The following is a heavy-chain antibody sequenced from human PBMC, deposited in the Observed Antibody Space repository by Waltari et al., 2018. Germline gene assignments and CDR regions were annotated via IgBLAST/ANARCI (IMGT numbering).Heavy chain of an antibody. CDR1: GDSISRHY. CDR3: ARGQEGDY. J-gene: IGHJ4*02. V-gene: IGHV4-59*11. CDR2: MHQSGGT. Sequence: QVQLQESGPGLVKPSETLTLTCTVSGDSISRHYWSWIRQPPGRGLEWIGYMHQSGGTNYNPSLKRRVTISVDTSKNQFSLKVSSVTAADTAVYHCARGQEGDYWGQGTLVTVSS.